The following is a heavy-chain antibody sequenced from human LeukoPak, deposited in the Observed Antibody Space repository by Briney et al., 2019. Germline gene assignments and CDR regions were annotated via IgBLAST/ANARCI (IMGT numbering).Heavy chain of an antibody. V-gene: IGHV4-34*01. D-gene: IGHD1-26*01. CDR2: INHSGST. CDR1: GGSFSGYY. J-gene: IGHJ5*02. CDR3: ARGRSGGYYRNWFDP. Sequence: PSETLSLTCAVYGGSFSGYYWSWIRQPPGKGLEWIGEINHSGSTNYNPSLKSRVTISVDTSKNQFSLKLSSVTAADTAVYYCARGRSGGYYRNWFDPWGQGTLVTVSS.